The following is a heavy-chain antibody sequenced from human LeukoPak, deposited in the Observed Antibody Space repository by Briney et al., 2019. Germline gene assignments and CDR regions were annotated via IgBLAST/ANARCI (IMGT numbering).Heavy chain of an antibody. CDR1: GGSIGSGDHY. Sequence: PSDTLSPTCTVSGGSIGSGDHYWSWLRQPPGKGLEWIGYIYYSGSTYYNPSLKSRVTISVDTSKNQFSLKLRSVTAADTAVYYCARVRPYYYDSSGYYPFDYWGQGTLVTVSS. V-gene: IGHV4-30-4*02. J-gene: IGHJ4*02. D-gene: IGHD3-22*01. CDR2: IYYSGST. CDR3: ARVRPYYYDSSGYYPFDY.